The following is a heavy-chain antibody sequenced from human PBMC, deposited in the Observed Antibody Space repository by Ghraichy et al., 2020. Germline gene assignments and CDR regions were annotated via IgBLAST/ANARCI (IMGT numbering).Heavy chain of an antibody. CDR1: GFTFSSYN. Sequence: GGSLRLSCVASGFTFSSYNMDWVRQAPGKGLEWVSSISSGSNYIYYADSVKGRFTVSRDNAKNSLFLQMTDLTADDTGVYYCARDGAWAVTDSIVNWGQGTQVTVSA. CDR3: ARDGAWAVTDSIVN. CDR2: ISSGSNYI. V-gene: IGHV3-21*01. J-gene: IGHJ4*02. D-gene: IGHD2-21*01.